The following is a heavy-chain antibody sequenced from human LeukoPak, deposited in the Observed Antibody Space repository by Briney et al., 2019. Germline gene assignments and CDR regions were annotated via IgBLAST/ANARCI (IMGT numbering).Heavy chain of an antibody. CDR2: ISYDGSNK. D-gene: IGHD6-19*01. CDR1: GFTFSSYG. V-gene: IGHV3-30*18. J-gene: IGHJ4*02. Sequence: QPGGSLRLSCAAPGFTFSSYGMQWVRQAPGKGLEWVAVISYDGSNKYYADSVKGRFTISRDNSKNTLYLQMNSLRAEDTAVYYCAKGGQWLAFFDYWGQGTLVTVSS. CDR3: AKGGQWLAFFDY.